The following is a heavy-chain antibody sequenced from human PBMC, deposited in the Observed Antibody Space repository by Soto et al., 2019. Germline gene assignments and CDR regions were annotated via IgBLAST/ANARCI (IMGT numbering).Heavy chain of an antibody. Sequence: ATVKDSCKVSGYTLTELSMHRVLQAPGKGLEWMGGFDPEDGETIYAQKFQGRVTMTEDTSTDTAYVELSSLRSEDTAVYYCATVPGTAIPAAFDIWGQGTMVTVSS. CDR2: FDPEDGET. CDR3: ATVPGTAIPAAFDI. V-gene: IGHV1-24*01. J-gene: IGHJ3*02. D-gene: IGHD2-2*02. CDR1: GYTLTELS.